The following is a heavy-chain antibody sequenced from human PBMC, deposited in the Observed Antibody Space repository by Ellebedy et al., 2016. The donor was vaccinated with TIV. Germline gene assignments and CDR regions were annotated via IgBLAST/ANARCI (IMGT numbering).Heavy chain of an antibody. J-gene: IGHJ5*01. CDR3: ARNPPTYNWVDS. CDR1: GGSISSYY. CDR2: IHYSGTS. V-gene: IGHV4-59*08. Sequence: SETLSLTCTVSGGSISSYYWSWIRQPPGKGLEWIGSIHYSGTSNSSPSLKSRVTISVDTSKNQFSLKLTSVTAADTAVYYCARNPPTYNWVDSWGQGTLVTVSS.